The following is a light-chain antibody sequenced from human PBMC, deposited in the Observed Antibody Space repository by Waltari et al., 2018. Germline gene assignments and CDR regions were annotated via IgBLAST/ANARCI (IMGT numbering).Light chain of an antibody. V-gene: IGKV3-11*01. CDR1: QSVSSD. J-gene: IGKJ4*01. Sequence: EIVLTQSPATLSLSPVERATLSCRASQSVSSDLAWYQLKPGQAPRLLISDVSNRATGIPARFSGSGSETDFTLTISTLEPEDFALYYCQQRRSWPLTFGGGTKVEIK. CDR3: QQRRSWPLT. CDR2: DVS.